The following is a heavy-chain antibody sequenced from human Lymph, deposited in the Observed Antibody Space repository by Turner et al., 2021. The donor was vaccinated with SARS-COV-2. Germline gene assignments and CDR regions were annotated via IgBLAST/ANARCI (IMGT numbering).Heavy chain of an antibody. CDR3: ATAPAAVVTGWFDP. CDR2: FDPEDGET. CDR1: GYTLPELS. J-gene: IGHJ5*02. V-gene: IGHV1-24*01. Sequence: QVQLVQSGAEVKKPGASVKVSCKVSGYTLPELSMHWVRQTPGKGLEWMGGFDPEDGETIDAQNFQGRVTMTEDTSTDTAYMDLSSLRSEDTAVYYCATAPAAVVTGWFDPWGQGTLVTVSS. D-gene: IGHD2-15*01.